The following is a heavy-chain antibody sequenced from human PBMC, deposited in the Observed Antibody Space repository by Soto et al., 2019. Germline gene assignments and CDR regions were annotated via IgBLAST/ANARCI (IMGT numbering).Heavy chain of an antibody. CDR2: IYYSGST. V-gene: IGHV4-59*01. CDR3: ARYGDFEGWFDP. J-gene: IGHJ5*02. CDR1: GGSISSYY. D-gene: IGHD4-17*01. Sequence: XGTLSLTCTVSGGSISSYYWSGIRQPPGKGLEWIGYIYYSGSTNYNPSLKSRVAISVDTSRNQFSLKLSSVTAADTAVYYCARYGDFEGWFDPWGQGTLVTVSS.